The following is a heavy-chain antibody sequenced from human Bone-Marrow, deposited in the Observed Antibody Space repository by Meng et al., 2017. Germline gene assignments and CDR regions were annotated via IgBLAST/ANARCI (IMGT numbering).Heavy chain of an antibody. Sequence: GESLKISCAASGFTFSNAWMSWVRQAPGKGLEWVGRIKSKTDGGTTDYAAPVKGRFTISRDDSKNTLYLQMNSLRAEDTAVYSCARGFGDFPLDYWGQGTLVTVSS. CDR3: ARGFGDFPLDY. CDR2: IKSKTDGGTT. CDR1: GFTFSNAW. V-gene: IGHV3-15*01. J-gene: IGHJ4*02. D-gene: IGHD3-10*01.